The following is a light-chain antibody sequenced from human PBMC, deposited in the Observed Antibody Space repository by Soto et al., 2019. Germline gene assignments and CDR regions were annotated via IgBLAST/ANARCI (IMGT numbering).Light chain of an antibody. CDR3: PQYGSSPIT. CDR1: QSVSSSY. V-gene: IGKV3-20*01. J-gene: IGKJ5*01. Sequence: EIVLTQSPGTLSLSPGERATLSCRASQSVSSSYLAWYQQKPGQAPRLLIYGASSRATGIPDRFSGSGSGTDFTLTISRMQPEDVAVYYCPQYGSSPITFGQGTRLEIK. CDR2: GAS.